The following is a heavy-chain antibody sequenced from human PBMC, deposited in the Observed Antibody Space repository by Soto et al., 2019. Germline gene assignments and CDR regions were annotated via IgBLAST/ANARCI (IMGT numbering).Heavy chain of an antibody. CDR1: DDSISNYY. CDR2: IYYIGST. J-gene: IGHJ5*02. Sequence: KTSETLSLTCTVSDDSISNYYWSWIRQPPGKGLEWIGSIYYIGSTNYNPSLKSRVTISVDTSQNELSLKLTSVTAADTAVYYCARLGVMVRGSSNWFDPWGQGTLVTVSS. V-gene: IGHV4-59*01. CDR3: ARLGVMVRGSSNWFDP. D-gene: IGHD3-10*01.